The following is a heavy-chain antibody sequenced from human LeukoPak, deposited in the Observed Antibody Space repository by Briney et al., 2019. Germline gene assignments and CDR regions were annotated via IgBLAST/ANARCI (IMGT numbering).Heavy chain of an antibody. CDR3: ASWYYYDSSGYYSDSGY. CDR1: GGSIRNYY. Sequence: SETLSLTCTVSGGSIRNYYWNWIRQSAGKGLEWIGSIYYSGSTYYNPSLKSRVTISVDTSKNQFSLKLSSVTAADTAVYYCASWYYYDSSGYYSDSGYWGQGTLVTVSS. D-gene: IGHD3-22*01. V-gene: IGHV4-59*05. J-gene: IGHJ4*02. CDR2: IYYSGST.